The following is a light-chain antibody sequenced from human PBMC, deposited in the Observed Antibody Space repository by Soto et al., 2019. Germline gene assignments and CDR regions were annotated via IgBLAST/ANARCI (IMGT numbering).Light chain of an antibody. CDR3: QQSHSSPFA. J-gene: IGKJ3*01. Sequence: DIQMTQSPSSLSASVGDRVTITCRASQSITKYLNWYQLKPGKAPKLLIYAASTLQTAVPSRFSGSGSGTEFTLTISSLQSEDFGTYCCQQSHSSPFAFGPGTKVDIK. CDR1: QSITKY. CDR2: AAS. V-gene: IGKV1-39*01.